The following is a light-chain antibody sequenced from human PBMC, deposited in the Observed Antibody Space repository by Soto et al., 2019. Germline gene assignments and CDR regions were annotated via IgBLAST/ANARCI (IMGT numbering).Light chain of an antibody. CDR2: LGS. CDR1: QSLLHSNGYNY. CDR3: LQARKTPLA. V-gene: IGKV2-28*01. J-gene: IGKJ2*01. Sequence: DIVMTQSPLSLPVTPGEPASISCRSSQSLLHSNGYNYLDWYLQKPGQSPQLLIYLGSNRASGVPARFSGSGAGTDFTLKISRVEAEDVGVSYCLQARKTPLAFGQGNKLEIK.